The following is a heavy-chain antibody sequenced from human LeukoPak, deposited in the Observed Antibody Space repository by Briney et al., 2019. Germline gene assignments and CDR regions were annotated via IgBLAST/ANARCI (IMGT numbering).Heavy chain of an antibody. CDR2: INPSGGST. D-gene: IGHD3/OR15-3a*01. V-gene: IGHV1-46*01. J-gene: IGHJ6*02. Sequence: ASVKVSCKASGYTFTSYYMHWVRQAPGQGLEWMGIINPSGGSTSYAQKFQGRVTITADESTSTAYMELSSLRSEDTAVYYCARDPLDRRFYYYGMDVWGQGTTVTVSS. CDR3: ARDPLDRRFYYYGMDV. CDR1: GYTFTSYY.